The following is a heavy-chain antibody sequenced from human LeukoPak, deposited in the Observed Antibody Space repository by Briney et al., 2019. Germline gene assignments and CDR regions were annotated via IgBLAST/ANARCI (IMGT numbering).Heavy chain of an antibody. CDR3: AKSATVGIKAPFDC. V-gene: IGHV3-30*02. Sequence: GGALRVSCAASRFTFSSYGMHCVRPAPGKGLGRVAFIRYDGSNKYYADSVRGRFTLSRDNSKNTLSLQMSSLRAEDTAVYYCAKSATVGIKAPFDCWGQGALVTVSS. CDR1: RFTFSSYG. J-gene: IGHJ4*02. CDR2: IRYDGSNK. D-gene: IGHD1-26*01.